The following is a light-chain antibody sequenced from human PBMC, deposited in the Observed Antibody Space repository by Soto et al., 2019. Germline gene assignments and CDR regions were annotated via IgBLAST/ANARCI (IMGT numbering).Light chain of an antibody. V-gene: IGKV1-17*01. J-gene: IGKJ1*01. Sequence: DIQMTQSPSSLSASVGDRVTITCRASQGIRNDLDWYQQRPGKAPKRLIHTASNVQSGVPSRFSGSGSGTEFTLTISSLQHEDFATYYCLQRNSYPRTFGQGTKVEIK. CDR2: TAS. CDR3: LQRNSYPRT. CDR1: QGIRND.